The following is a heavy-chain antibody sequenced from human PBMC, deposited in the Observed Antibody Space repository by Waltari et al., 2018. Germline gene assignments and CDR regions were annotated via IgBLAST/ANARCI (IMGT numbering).Heavy chain of an antibody. CDR2: ISDDGSNK. D-gene: IGHD2-2*01. V-gene: IGHV3-30*18. Sequence: QVQLVESGGGVVQPGRSLRLSCAASGFTFSSYGMHWVRQAPGKGLAWVAVISDDGSNKYYADSVKGRFTISRDNSKNTLYLQMNSLRAEDTAVYYCAKGGYCSSTSCYAYWYFDLWGRGTLVTVSS. CDR1: GFTFSSYG. CDR3: AKGGYCSSTSCYAYWYFDL. J-gene: IGHJ2*01.